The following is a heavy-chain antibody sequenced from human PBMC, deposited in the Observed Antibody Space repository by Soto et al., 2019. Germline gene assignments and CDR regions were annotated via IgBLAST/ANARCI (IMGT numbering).Heavy chain of an antibody. J-gene: IGHJ6*02. CDR2: ISYDGSNK. CDR1: GFTFSSYA. D-gene: IGHD6-19*01. CDR3: ARDFVSSGWYPGGMAV. Sequence: PGGSLRLSCAASGFTFSSYAMHWVRQAPGKGLEWVAVISYDGSNKYYADSVKGRFTISRDNSKNTLYLQMNSLRAEDTAVYYCARDFVSSGWYPGGMAVWGQGTSVTVSS. V-gene: IGHV3-30-3*01.